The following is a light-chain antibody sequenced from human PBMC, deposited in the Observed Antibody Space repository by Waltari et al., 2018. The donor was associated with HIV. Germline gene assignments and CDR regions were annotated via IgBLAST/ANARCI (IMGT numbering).Light chain of an antibody. Sequence: QSVLTQPPSVSASPGQKVTISCSGSSSNIGNNYVSWYQQLPGTAPKLLIYKDDNRPSGIPDRFSGSRSGTSATLGITGLQTGDEADYYCGTWDSSLSASIFGGGTKLTVL. CDR3: GTWDSSLSASI. V-gene: IGLV1-51*02. CDR2: KDD. J-gene: IGLJ2*01. CDR1: SSNIGNNY.